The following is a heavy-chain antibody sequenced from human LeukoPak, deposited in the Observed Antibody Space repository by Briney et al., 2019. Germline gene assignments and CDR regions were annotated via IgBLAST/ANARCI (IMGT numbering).Heavy chain of an antibody. Sequence: GGSLRLSCAASGFTFSTYAMTWVRQAPGKGLEWVSAISGSGVTTFYADSVKGRFTISRDNSKNTVFLQMNSLRAEDTAVYYCARDLSGVTGYTYGRGIDYWGQGTLVTVSS. V-gene: IGHV3-23*01. CDR1: GFTFSTYA. D-gene: IGHD5-18*01. J-gene: IGHJ4*02. CDR2: ISGSGVTT. CDR3: ARDLSGVTGYTYGRGIDY.